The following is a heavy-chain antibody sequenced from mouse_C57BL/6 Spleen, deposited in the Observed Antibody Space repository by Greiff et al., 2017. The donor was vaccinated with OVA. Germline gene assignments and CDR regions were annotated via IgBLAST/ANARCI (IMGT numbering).Heavy chain of an antibody. D-gene: IGHD4-1*01. Sequence: EVQLQQPGPELVKPGASVKIPCKASGYTFTDYNMDWVKQSPGQSLEWIGDINPNNGGTIYNQKFKGKATLTVDKSSSTAYMQLRSLTSEDTAVYSAARSGTRGYFDYWGQGTTLTVSS. J-gene: IGHJ2*01. CDR1: GYTFTDYN. CDR3: ARSGTRGYFDY. CDR2: INPNNGGT. V-gene: IGHV1-18*01.